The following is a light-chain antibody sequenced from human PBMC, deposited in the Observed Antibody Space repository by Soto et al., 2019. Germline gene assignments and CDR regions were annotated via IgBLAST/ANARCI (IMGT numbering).Light chain of an antibody. CDR2: DAS. CDR1: QSVSTY. J-gene: IGKJ5*01. Sequence: ETVLTHAPSTLSLSPWESATLSCMASQSVSTYLAWYQQKPGQAPRLLIYDASNRVTGIPARFRGSGSGTDFTLTISSLEPDDFAVYYCQQRSNWQITFGQGTRLEIK. V-gene: IGKV3-11*01. CDR3: QQRSNWQIT.